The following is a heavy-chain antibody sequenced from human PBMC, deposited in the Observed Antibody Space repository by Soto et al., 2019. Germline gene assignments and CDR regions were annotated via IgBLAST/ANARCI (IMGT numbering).Heavy chain of an antibody. D-gene: IGHD3-10*01. Sequence: SETLSLACAVYGRSSSGLSWSWIRQLHGKGREWIGEINHSGSTNYNPSLKSRVTISVDTSKNQFSLKMSSVTAADTAVYYCARDNYGSGSYDMIPPHDAFDIWGQGTMVTVSS. CDR1: GRSSSGLS. CDR2: INHSGST. V-gene: IGHV4-34*01. J-gene: IGHJ3*02. CDR3: ARDNYGSGSYDMIPPHDAFDI.